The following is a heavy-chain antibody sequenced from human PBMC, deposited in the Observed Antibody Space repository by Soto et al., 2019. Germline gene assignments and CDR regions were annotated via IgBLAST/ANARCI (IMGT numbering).Heavy chain of an antibody. J-gene: IGHJ1*01. V-gene: IGHV3-21*01. CDR2: ISSSSSYI. CDR3: ARDPLTYYYDSSGSSRYFQH. Sequence: PVGSLRLSCAASGFTFSSYSMNWVRQAPGKGLEWVSSISSSSSYIYYADSVKGRSTISRDNAKNSLYLQMNSLRAEDTAVYYCARDPLTYYYDSSGSSRYFQHWGQGTLVTVSS. D-gene: IGHD3-22*01. CDR1: GFTFSSYS.